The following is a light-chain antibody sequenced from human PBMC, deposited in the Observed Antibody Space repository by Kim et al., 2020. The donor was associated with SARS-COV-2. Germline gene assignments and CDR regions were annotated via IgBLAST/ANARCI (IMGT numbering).Light chain of an antibody. CDR1: QDIANS. J-gene: IGKJ1*01. V-gene: IGKV1-27*01. CDR2: AAS. CDR3: QKYNSAPWT. Sequence: AAIGDRVTITGRASQDIANSLAWYQQKPGKVPQVLIYAASTLKAGVPSRFSGSGSGTEFTLTIGSLQTEDVATYYWQKYNSAPWTFGPGTKVDIK.